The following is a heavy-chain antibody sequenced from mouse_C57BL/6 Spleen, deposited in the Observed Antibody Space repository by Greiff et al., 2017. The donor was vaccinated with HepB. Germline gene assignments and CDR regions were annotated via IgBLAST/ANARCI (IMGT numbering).Heavy chain of an antibody. Sequence: EVKLMESGGDLVKPGGSLKHSCAASGFTFSSYGMSWVRQTPDKRLEWVATISSGGSYTYYPDSVKGRFTISRDNAKNTLYLQMSSLNSEDTAMYYCARLYYGSSSYAIDYWGQGTSVTVSS. CDR3: ARLYYGSSSYAIDY. CDR1: GFTFSSYG. D-gene: IGHD1-1*01. CDR2: ISSGGSYT. J-gene: IGHJ4*01. V-gene: IGHV5-6*01.